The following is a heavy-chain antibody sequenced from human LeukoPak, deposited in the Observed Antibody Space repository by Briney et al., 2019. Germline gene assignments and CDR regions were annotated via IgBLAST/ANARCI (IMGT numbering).Heavy chain of an antibody. D-gene: IGHD3-22*01. J-gene: IGHJ2*01. CDR1: GGSISTYY. V-gene: IGHV4-59*01. CDR3: ARVHYYDSSGYYYKSYWYFDL. Sequence: SETLSLTCTVSGGSISTYYWSWIRQPPGKGLEWIGYIYYSGSTNYNPSLKSRVTISVDTSKNQFSLKLGSVTAADTAVYYCARVHYYDSSGYYYKSYWYFDLWGRGTLVTVSS. CDR2: IYYSGST.